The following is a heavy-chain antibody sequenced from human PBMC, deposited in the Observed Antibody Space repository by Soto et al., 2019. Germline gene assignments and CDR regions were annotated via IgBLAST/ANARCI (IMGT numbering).Heavy chain of an antibody. Sequence: QVQLVESGGGLVKPGGSLRLSCAASGFTFSAYYMSWIRQAPGKGLDWGSYISRSGSTIYYSDSVKGRLTVSRDNAKNSVQLQITRLRAEDTAMYYCARDRMYSSSWYSYWGQGTLVTVSS. CDR1: GFTFSAYY. CDR3: ARDRMYSSSWYSY. V-gene: IGHV3-11*01. CDR2: ISRSGSTI. D-gene: IGHD6-13*01. J-gene: IGHJ4*02.